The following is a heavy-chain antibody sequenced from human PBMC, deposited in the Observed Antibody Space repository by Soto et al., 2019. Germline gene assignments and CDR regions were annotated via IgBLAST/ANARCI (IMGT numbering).Heavy chain of an antibody. J-gene: IGHJ5*02. CDR3: ARVPHYYDILTGYYIVDWIDP. V-gene: IGHV1-18*01. Sequence: ASVKVSCKASGYTFTSYGISWVRQAPGQGLEWMGWISAYNGNTNYAQKLQGRVTMTTDTSTSTAYMELRSLRSDDTAVYYCARVPHYYDILTGYYIVDWIDPSGQGTLVTVST. CDR2: ISAYNGNT. CDR1: GYTFTSYG. D-gene: IGHD3-9*01.